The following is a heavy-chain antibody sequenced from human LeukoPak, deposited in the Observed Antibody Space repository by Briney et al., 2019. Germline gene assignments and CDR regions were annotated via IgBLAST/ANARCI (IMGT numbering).Heavy chain of an antibody. CDR2: INPKSGGT. CDR1: GYTFTDYY. V-gene: IGHV1-2*06. D-gene: IGHD3-22*01. J-gene: IGHJ4*02. CDR3: AKDKVGDDSGLVDY. Sequence: ASVKVSCKASGYTFTDYYIHWVRQAPGQELEWMGRINPKSGGTNYAQKFQGRVTMTRDTSISTAYMEVISLRSDDTAVYYCAKDKVGDDSGLVDYWGQGILVTVSS.